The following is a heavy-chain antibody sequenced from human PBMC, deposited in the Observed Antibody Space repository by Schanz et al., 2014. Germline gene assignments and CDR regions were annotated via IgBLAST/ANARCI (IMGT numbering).Heavy chain of an antibody. Sequence: EVQLVESGGDLVQPGGSQRLSCAASGFIVSSTYMTWVRQAPGKGLEWVANIGYDGSEKYYVDSVKGRFTISRDNSKDTLYLQMSGLTPEDTAVYYCARGPIPIQGVPMDFWGQGTLVTVSS. V-gene: IGHV3-7*04. CDR1: GFIVSSTY. J-gene: IGHJ4*02. CDR2: IGYDGSEK. D-gene: IGHD3-10*01. CDR3: ARGPIPIQGVPMDF.